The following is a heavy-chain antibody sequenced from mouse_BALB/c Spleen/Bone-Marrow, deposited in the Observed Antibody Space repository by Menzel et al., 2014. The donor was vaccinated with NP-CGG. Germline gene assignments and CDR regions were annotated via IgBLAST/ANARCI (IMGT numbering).Heavy chain of an antibody. CDR1: GFSLTSYG. CDR3: AREGRGYYGSSGAAMDY. J-gene: IGHJ4*01. CDR2: MWAGGST. V-gene: IGHV2-9*02. Sequence: VQGVESGPGLVAPSQSLSITCTVSGFSLTSYGVHWVRQPPGKGLEWLGVMWAGGSTSYNSALMSRLSINQDNSKSQVFLKLNSLQTDDTATYYCAREGRGYYGSSGAAMDYWGQGTSVTVSS. D-gene: IGHD1-1*01.